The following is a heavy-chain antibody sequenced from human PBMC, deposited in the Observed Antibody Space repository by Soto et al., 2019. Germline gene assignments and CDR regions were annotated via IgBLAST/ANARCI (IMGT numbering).Heavy chain of an antibody. D-gene: IGHD3-10*01. CDR3: ATPCLNYDY. J-gene: IGHJ4*02. CDR1: GYSFSSYW. V-gene: IGHV5-51*01. Sequence: PGESLKISCKGPGYSFSSYWIGWVRQMPGKGLEWMGIIFPSDSDTKYRPSFQGQVTISADLSISTAYLQWSSLKASDTAIYYCATPCLNYDYWGQGTLVTVSS. CDR2: IFPSDSDT.